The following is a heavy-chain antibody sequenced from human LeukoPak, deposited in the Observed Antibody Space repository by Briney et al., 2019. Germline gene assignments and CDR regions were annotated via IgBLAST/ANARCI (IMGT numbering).Heavy chain of an antibody. CDR3: ARAGSAGLYYYYMDV. J-gene: IGHJ6*03. CDR2: ISYAGNNK. Sequence: GGSLRLSCAASGFTFNTYAMHWVRQAPGKGLEWVALISYAGNNKFYRDSVKGRFSVSRDDSKSTLQMDNLRLEDTAVYYCARAGSAGLYYYYMDVWGKGTMVTVSS. CDR1: GFTFNTYA. D-gene: IGHD6-25*01. V-gene: IGHV3-30-3*01.